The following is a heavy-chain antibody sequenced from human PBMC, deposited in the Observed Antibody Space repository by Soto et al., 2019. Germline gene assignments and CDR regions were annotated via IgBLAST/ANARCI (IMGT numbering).Heavy chain of an antibody. V-gene: IGHV3-30*03. CDR3: AREEWLVRRAFDI. CDR1: GFTFSSYA. Sequence: QVPLVESGGGVVQPGRSLRLSGAASGFTFSSYAMHWVRQAPGKGLEWVAVISYDGSDKYYADSVKCRFAISRDNSKNTLYLQMNSLRAEDTAVYYCAREEWLVRRAFDIWGHGTMFTVSS. CDR2: ISYDGSDK. D-gene: IGHD6-19*01. J-gene: IGHJ3*02.